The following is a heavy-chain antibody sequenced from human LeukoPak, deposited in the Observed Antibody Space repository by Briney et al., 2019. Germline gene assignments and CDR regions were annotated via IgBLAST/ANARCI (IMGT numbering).Heavy chain of an antibody. J-gene: IGHJ4*02. Sequence: GGSVKVSCKASGGTFSRYIISGVGQAPGHGLEWMGRTFPILGIANYAQKFQGRATITDNKSTSTAYMELSGQSSEDTGEYYCARGDYGSGSRWGQGTLVTVSS. CDR3: ARGDYGSGSR. D-gene: IGHD3-10*01. V-gene: IGHV1-69*02. CDR2: TFPILGIA. CDR1: GGTFSRYI.